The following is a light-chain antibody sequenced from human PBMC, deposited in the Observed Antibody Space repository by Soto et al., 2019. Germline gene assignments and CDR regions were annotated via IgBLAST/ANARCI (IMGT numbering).Light chain of an antibody. V-gene: IGLV2-23*01. J-gene: IGLJ3*02. CDR3: CTYAGGTTWV. Sequence: LTQPASVSGSPGQSITISCTGTSSDVGSYNLVSWYQQHPGKAPKLMIYEGGKRPSGVSDRFSGSKSGNTASLTISGLQAEDEADYYCCTYAGGTTWVFGGGTKLTVL. CDR1: SSDVGSYNL. CDR2: EGG.